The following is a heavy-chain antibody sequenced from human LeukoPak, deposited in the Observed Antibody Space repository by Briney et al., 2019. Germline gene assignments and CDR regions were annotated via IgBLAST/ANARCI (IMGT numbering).Heavy chain of an antibody. J-gene: IGHJ6*03. V-gene: IGHV4-39*07. D-gene: IGHD3-22*01. CDR2: IYYSGST. CDR1: GGSISSSIYY. CDR3: ASGLNSGSGYYYYYYYYMDV. Sequence: SETLSLTCTVSGGSISSSIYYWGWIRQPPGKGLEWIGSIYYSGSTYYNPSLKSRVTISVDTSKNQFSLKLSSVTAADTAVYYCASGLNSGSGYYYYYYYYMDVWGKGTTVTVSS.